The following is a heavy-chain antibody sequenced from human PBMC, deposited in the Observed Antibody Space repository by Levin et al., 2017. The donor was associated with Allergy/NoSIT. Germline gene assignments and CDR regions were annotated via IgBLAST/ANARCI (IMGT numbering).Heavy chain of an antibody. V-gene: IGHV4-59*08. CDR1: GGSISSYY. Sequence: SQTLSLTCTVSGGSISSYYWSWIRQPPGKGLEWIGYIYYSGSTNYNPSLKSRVTISVDTSKNQFSLRLSSVTAADTAVYYCARHGDYVYYYGMDVWGQGTTVTVSS. CDR3: ARHGDYVYYYGMDV. CDR2: IYYSGST. D-gene: IGHD4-17*01. J-gene: IGHJ6*02.